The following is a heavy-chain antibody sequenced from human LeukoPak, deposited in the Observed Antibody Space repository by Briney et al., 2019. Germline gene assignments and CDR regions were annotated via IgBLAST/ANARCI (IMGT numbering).Heavy chain of an antibody. V-gene: IGHV3-33*01. CDR3: ASQYYDFWSGYYRGHHFDY. J-gene: IGHJ4*02. D-gene: IGHD3-3*01. CDR1: GFTFSSYG. CDR2: IWYDGSNK. Sequence: PGGSLRLSCAASGFTFSSYGMHWVRQAPGKGLEWVAVIWYDGSNKYYADSVKGRFTISRDNSKNTLYLQMNSLRAEDTAVYYCASQYYDFWSGYYRGHHFDYWGQGTLVTVSP.